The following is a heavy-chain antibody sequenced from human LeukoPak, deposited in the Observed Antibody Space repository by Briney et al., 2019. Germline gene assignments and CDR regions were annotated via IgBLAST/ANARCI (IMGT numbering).Heavy chain of an antibody. Sequence: PSETLSLTCTVSGGSISSYYWSWIRQPPGKGLEWIGYIYYSGSTNYNPSLKSRVTISVDTSKNQFSLKLSSVTAADTAAYYCARGEVGATPYFDYWGQGTLVTVSS. V-gene: IGHV4-59*01. CDR1: GGSISSYY. CDR2: IYYSGST. J-gene: IGHJ4*02. CDR3: ARGEVGATPYFDY. D-gene: IGHD1-26*01.